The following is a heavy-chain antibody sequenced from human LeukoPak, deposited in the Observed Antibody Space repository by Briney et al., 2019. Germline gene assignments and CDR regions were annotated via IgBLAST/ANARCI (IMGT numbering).Heavy chain of an antibody. CDR1: GGSSSGYY. D-gene: IGHD2-2*01. Sequence: SETLSLTCAVYGGSSSGYYWSWIRQPPGKGLEWIGEINHSGSTNYNPSLKSRVTISVDTSKNQFSLKLSSVTAADTAVYYCARGPGSEGSSTHIFDYWGQGTLVTVSS. J-gene: IGHJ4*02. V-gene: IGHV4-34*01. CDR3: ARGPGSEGSSTHIFDY. CDR2: INHSGST.